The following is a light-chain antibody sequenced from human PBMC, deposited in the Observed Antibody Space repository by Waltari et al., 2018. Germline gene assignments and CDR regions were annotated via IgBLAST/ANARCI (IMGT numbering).Light chain of an antibody. Sequence: QSVLTQPPSASGTPGQRVTISCSGSSSNIGRNYVYWYQQFPGTAPKLLVYRNNERPSVVPDRISGSKSGTSASLAISGLRSEDEADYYCATWDGSLTAWVFGGGTKLTVL. CDR3: ATWDGSLTAWV. J-gene: IGLJ3*02. CDR1: SSNIGRNY. CDR2: RNN. V-gene: IGLV1-47*01.